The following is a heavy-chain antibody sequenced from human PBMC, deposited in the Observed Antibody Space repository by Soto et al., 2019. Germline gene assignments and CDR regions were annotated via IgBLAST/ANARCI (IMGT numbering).Heavy chain of an antibody. Sequence: LSLTCTVSGASISSYYWSWIRQPPGKGLEWIGYIYYSGSTNYNPSLKSRVTISVDTSKNQFSLKLSSVTAADTAVYYCAAYSSSWSYFDYWGQGTLVTVSS. D-gene: IGHD6-13*01. CDR3: AAYSSSWSYFDY. CDR1: GASISSYY. CDR2: IYYSGST. J-gene: IGHJ4*02. V-gene: IGHV4-59*01.